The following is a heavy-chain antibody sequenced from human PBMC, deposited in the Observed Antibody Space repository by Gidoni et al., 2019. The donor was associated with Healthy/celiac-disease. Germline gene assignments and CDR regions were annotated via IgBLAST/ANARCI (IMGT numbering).Heavy chain of an antibody. CDR2: ISYDGSNK. CDR1: GFTFSSYA. J-gene: IGHJ3*02. CDR3: ARGGITIFGVVITSFELGAFDI. Sequence: QVQLVESGGGVVQPGRSLRLSCAASGFTFSSYAMHWVRQAPGKGLEWVAVISYDGSNKYYADSVKGRFTISRDNSKNTLYLQMNSLRAEDTAVYYCARGGITIFGVVITSFELGAFDIWGQGTMVTVSS. V-gene: IGHV3-30-3*01. D-gene: IGHD3-3*01.